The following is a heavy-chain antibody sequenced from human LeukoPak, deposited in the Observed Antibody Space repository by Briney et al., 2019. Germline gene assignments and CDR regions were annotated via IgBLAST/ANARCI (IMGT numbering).Heavy chain of an antibody. CDR1: GGSISSHY. V-gene: IGHV4-59*11. J-gene: IGHJ4*02. Sequence: KPSETLSLTCTVSGGSISSHYWSWIRQPPGKTLEWIGYIYYSGSTNYNPSLRSRVTISVDSSKNQFSLKLSSVTAADTAVYYCARGSGLWGFDSWGQGTLVTVSS. CDR3: ARGSGLWGFDS. D-gene: IGHD3-10*01. CDR2: IYYSGST.